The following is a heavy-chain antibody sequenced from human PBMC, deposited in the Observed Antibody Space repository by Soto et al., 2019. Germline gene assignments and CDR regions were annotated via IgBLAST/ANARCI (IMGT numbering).Heavy chain of an antibody. V-gene: IGHV1-8*01. Sequence: ASVKVSCKASGYTFTSYDINWVRQATGQGLEWMGWMNPNSGNTGYAQKFQGRVTITRNTSISTAYMELNSLRAEDTAMYYCANRYSSTWYFAFDLWGQGTMVTVSS. CDR2: MNPNSGNT. CDR3: ANRYSSTWYFAFDL. J-gene: IGHJ3*01. CDR1: GYTFTSYD. D-gene: IGHD6-13*01.